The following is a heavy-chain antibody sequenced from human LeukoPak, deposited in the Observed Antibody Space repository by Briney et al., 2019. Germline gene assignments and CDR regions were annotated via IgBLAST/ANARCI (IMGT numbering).Heavy chain of an antibody. D-gene: IGHD6-13*01. CDR1: GFTFSSYS. J-gene: IGHJ5*02. CDR3: ARAYSSSFWFDP. CDR2: ISSSSSYI. V-gene: IGHV3-21*01. Sequence: GGSLRFSCAASGFTFSSYSMNWVRQAPGKGLEWVSSISSSSSYIYYADSVKGRFTISRDNAKNSLYLQMNSLRAEDTAVYYCARAYSSSFWFDPWGQGTLVTVSS.